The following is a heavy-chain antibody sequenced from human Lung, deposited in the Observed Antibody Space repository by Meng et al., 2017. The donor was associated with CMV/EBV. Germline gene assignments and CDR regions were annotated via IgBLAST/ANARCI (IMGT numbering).Heavy chain of an antibody. D-gene: IGHD2-21*02. Sequence: QVQLQESGPGLVQPSQTLSLTCTVSGGSVSRGSYYWSWIRKPTGKGLEWIGRIYTSGTTDYNPSLKSRVTISLDTSKNQVSLKLSSVTVTDTAVYYCAREAYHGGDLSLVSWGQGTLVTVSS. CDR3: AREAYHGGDLSLVS. CDR2: IYTSGTT. J-gene: IGHJ4*02. V-gene: IGHV4-61*02. CDR1: GGSVSRGSYY.